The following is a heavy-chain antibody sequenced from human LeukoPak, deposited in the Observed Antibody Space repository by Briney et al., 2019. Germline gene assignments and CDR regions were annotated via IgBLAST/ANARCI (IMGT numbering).Heavy chain of an antibody. Sequence: SETLSLTCTVSGGSISGHNWSWIRQPAGKGLEWIGRIYSSGSTNYNPSLKSRVSMSVDTFKNQFSLRVASVTAADTAVYFCVRDLGRFDSWGQGALVLVSS. J-gene: IGHJ5*01. V-gene: IGHV4-4*07. CDR1: GGSISGHN. CDR3: VRDLGRFDS. CDR2: IYSSGST.